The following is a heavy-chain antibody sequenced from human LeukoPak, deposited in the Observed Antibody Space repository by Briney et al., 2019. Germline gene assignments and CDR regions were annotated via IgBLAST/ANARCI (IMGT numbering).Heavy chain of an antibody. CDR2: ISAYNGNT. CDR3: ARAAGGNYYFDY. CDR1: GYTFTSYV. Sequence: ASVKVSCKASGYTFTSYVINWVRQAPGQGLEWMGWISAYNGNTNFTQKLQGRVTITTDTSTSTAYMELRSLRSDDTAVYYCARAAGGNYYFDYWGQGTLVTVSS. V-gene: IGHV1-18*01. J-gene: IGHJ4*02. D-gene: IGHD4-23*01.